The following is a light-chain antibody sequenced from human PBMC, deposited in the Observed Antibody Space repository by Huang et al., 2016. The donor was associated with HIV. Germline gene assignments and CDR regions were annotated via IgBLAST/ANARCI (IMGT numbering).Light chain of an antibody. CDR1: QSVSNK. Sequence: IVMTQSPATMSVSPGQRVTLSCRASQSVSNKVAWYQQKPGQAPRLLIYDASKRAINTPARFSGSGSGTEFTLTINSLQSGDFAVYHCQQYNNWPRESFGQGTKLEIK. J-gene: IGKJ2*03. V-gene: IGKV3-15*01. CDR2: DAS. CDR3: QQYNNWPRES.